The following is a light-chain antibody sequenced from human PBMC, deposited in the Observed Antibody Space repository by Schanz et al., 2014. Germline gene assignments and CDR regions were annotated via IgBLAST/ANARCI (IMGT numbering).Light chain of an antibody. J-gene: IGLJ3*02. CDR1: SSDVGSYNL. CDR3: NSYATSGTWV. Sequence: QSALTQPASVSGSPGQSITISCTGPSSDVGSYNLVSWYQQHPGKAPKVVISDVSNRPSGVSSRFSGSKSTNTAALIISGLQAEDEADYYCNSYATSGTWVFGGGTKLTVL. V-gene: IGLV2-14*02. CDR2: DVS.